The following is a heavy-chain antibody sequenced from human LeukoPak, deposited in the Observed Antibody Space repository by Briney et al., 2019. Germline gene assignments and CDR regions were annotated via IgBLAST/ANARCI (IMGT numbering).Heavy chain of an antibody. D-gene: IGHD1-26*01. V-gene: IGHV1-18*04. Sequence: ASVKVSCKASGYTFTGYYMHWVRQAPGQGLEWMGWISAYNGNTNYAQKLQGRVTMTTDTSTSTAYMELRSLRSDDTAVYYCARVGAQPRDAFDIWGQGTMVTVSS. CDR1: GYTFTGYY. CDR2: ISAYNGNT. J-gene: IGHJ3*02. CDR3: ARVGAQPRDAFDI.